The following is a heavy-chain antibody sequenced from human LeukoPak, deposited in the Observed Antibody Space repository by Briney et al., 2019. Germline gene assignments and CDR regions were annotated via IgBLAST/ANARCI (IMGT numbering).Heavy chain of an antibody. D-gene: IGHD3-22*01. CDR1: GGSISSYY. V-gene: IGHV4-4*07. CDR2: IYTSGST. CDR3: ARDGFGDYYDSSGYSVFDY. Sequence: SETLSLTCTVSGGSISSYYWSCIRQPAGKGLEWIGRIYTSGSTNYNPSLKSRVTMSVDTSKNQFSLKLSSVTAADTAVYYCARDGFGDYYDSSGYSVFDYWGQGTLVTVSS. J-gene: IGHJ4*02.